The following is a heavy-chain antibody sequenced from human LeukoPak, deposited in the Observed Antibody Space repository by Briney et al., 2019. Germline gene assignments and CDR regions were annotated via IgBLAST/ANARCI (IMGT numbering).Heavy chain of an antibody. CDR2: INPNTGAT. J-gene: IGHJ4*02. Sequence: GASVKVSCKASGYTFTGYYMYWVRQAPGQGLEWVGWINPNTGATGYAQKFQGRVTMTRDASIATGYMELSNLTSADTAVYYCTSSEHYQFWGQGTLVTVSS. CDR3: TSSEHYQF. D-gene: IGHD1/OR15-1a*01. V-gene: IGHV1-2*02. CDR1: GYTFTGYY.